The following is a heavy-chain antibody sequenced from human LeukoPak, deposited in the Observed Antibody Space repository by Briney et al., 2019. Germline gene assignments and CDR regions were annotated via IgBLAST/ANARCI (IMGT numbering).Heavy chain of an antibody. CDR2: ISYDGSNK. D-gene: IGHD6-19*01. CDR1: GFTFSSYG. V-gene: IGHV3-30*18. J-gene: IGHJ6*02. CDR3: AKDPVAGYYYYYGMDV. Sequence: PGRSLRLSCAASGFTFSSYGMHWVRQAPGKGLEWVAVISYDGSNKYYADSVKGRFTISRDNSKNTLYLQMNSLRAKDTAVYYCAKDPVAGYYYYYGMDVWGQGTTVTVSS.